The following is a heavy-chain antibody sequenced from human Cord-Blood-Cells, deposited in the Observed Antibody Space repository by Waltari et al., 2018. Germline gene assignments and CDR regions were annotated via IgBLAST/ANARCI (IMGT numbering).Heavy chain of an antibody. CDR2: IKQDGSGK. CDR1: GFTFSSYR. D-gene: IGHD1-26*01. Sequence: EVQLVESGGGLVQPGGSLRLSCAASGFTFSSYRMSWVRQAPGKGLEWVANIKQDGSGKYYVDSVKGRFTISRDNAKNSLYLQMNSLRAEDTAVYYCARDEWELLYFQHWGQGTLVTVSS. J-gene: IGHJ1*01. V-gene: IGHV3-7*01. CDR3: ARDEWELLYFQH.